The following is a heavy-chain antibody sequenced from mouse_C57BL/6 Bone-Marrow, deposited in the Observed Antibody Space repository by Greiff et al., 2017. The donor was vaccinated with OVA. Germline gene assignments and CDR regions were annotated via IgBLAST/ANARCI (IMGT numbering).Heavy chain of an antibody. Sequence: QVQLQQPGAELVRPGSSVKLSCKASGYTFTSYWMHWVKQRPIQGLEWIGNIDPSDSETHSNQKFKDKATLTVDKSSSTAYMQLSSLTSEDSAVYYCARWSYSPGLDYWGQGTLVTVSA. CDR1: GYTFTSYW. CDR3: ARWSYSPGLDY. D-gene: IGHD2-10*01. V-gene: IGHV1-52*01. CDR2: IDPSDSET. J-gene: IGHJ3*01.